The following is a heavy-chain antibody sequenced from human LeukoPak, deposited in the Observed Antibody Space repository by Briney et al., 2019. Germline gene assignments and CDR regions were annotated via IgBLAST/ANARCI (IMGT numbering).Heavy chain of an antibody. V-gene: IGHV1-69*13. D-gene: IGHD3-22*01. Sequence: SVKVSCKASGGTFSSYAISWVRQAPGQGLEWMGGIIPIFGTANYAQKFQGRVTITADESTSTAYMELSSLRSEDTAVYYCARGMIVATHDAFDIWGQGTMITVSS. J-gene: IGHJ3*02. CDR2: IIPIFGTA. CDR3: ARGMIVATHDAFDI. CDR1: GGTFSSYA.